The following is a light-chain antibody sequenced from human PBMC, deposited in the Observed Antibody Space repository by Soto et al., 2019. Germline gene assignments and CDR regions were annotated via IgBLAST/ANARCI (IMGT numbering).Light chain of an antibody. CDR2: DVS. CDR3: CSYAGSYTI. V-gene: IGLV2-11*01. J-gene: IGLJ2*01. Sequence: QSALTQPRSVSGSPGQSVTISCTGTSSDVGGYDFVSWYQQYPGKVPKLIIYDVSQRPSGVPDRFTASKSDNTASLTISGLQAEDEADYYCCSYAGSYTIFCGGTKLTVL. CDR1: SSDVGGYDF.